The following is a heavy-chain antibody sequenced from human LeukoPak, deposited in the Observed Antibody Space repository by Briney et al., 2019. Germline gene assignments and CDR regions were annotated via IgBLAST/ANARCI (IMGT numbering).Heavy chain of an antibody. V-gene: IGHV4-59*12. D-gene: IGHD3-10*01. J-gene: IGHJ6*02. CDR3: ARSKVRGVDYYYYGMDV. CDR2: IYYNGST. CDR1: GGSISSYY. Sequence: SETLSLTCTVSGGSISSYYWSWIRQPPGKGLEWIGYIYYNGSTRYNPSLKSRVTISADTSKNQLSLKLSPVTAADTAVYYCARSKVRGVDYYYYGMDVWGQGTTVTVSS.